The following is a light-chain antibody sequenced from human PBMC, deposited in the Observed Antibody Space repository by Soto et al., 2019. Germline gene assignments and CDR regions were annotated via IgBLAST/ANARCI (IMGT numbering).Light chain of an antibody. CDR1: NIGSKS. Sequence: SYELTQPPSVSVAPGKTARITCVGNNIGSKSVHGYQQKPGQAPVLVIYYDSDRPSGIPERFSGSNSENTATLTISRVESGDEADYYCQVWDSSSDPVVVGGGTKLTVL. V-gene: IGLV3-21*04. CDR3: QVWDSSSDPVV. J-gene: IGLJ2*01. CDR2: YDS.